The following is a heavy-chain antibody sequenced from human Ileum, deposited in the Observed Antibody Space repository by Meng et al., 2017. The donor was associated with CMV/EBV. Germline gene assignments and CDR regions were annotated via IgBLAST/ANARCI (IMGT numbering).Heavy chain of an antibody. CDR2: IYYSGSP. CDR3: VRQVVAASFDY. V-gene: IGHV4-30-4*08. D-gene: IGHD2-15*01. Sequence: QLHLQEPGPGLVKPSQTLSLTCTVSGGSITSGNYYWSWIRQPPGRGLEWIGYIYYSGSPYYKPSLKSRVTISLDTSKNQFSLNLRSVTATDSAVYYCVRQVVAASFDYWGQGALVTVSS. CDR1: GGSITSGNYY. J-gene: IGHJ4*02.